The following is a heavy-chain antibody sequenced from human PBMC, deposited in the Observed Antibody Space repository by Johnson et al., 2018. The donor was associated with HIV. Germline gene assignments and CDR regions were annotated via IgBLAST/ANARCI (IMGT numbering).Heavy chain of an antibody. CDR2: ISGSDGAI. CDR1: GFTFSDSY. D-gene: IGHD6-6*01. J-gene: IGHJ3*02. V-gene: IGHV3-11*04. CDR3: AKGGIATRFFDI. Sequence: VPLVESGGGWVTPGGSLSLSCAASGFTFSDSYMNWIRQAPGKGLEWVSYISGSDGAIWYADSVKGRFTISRDNSKNTLYLQMNSLRAEDTALYYCAKGGIATRFFDIWGQGTMVTVSS.